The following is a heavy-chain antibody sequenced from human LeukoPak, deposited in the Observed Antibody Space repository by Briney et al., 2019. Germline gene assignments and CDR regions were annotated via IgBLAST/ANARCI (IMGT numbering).Heavy chain of an antibody. D-gene: IGHD2-15*01. CDR3: ARDSNLPYCSGGSCYPADY. J-gene: IGHJ4*02. CDR1: GYTVTSYG. Sequence: ASVNVSCKASGYTVTSYGISWVRQAPGQGLEWMGWISAYNGNTNYAQKLQGRVTMTTDTSTSTAYMELRSLRSDDTAVYYCARDSNLPYCSGGSCYPADYWGQGTLVTVSS. CDR2: ISAYNGNT. V-gene: IGHV1-18*01.